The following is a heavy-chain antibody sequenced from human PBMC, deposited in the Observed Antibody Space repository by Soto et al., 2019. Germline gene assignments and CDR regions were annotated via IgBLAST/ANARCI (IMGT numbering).Heavy chain of an antibody. CDR3: ATEQSGSYPHYYYYGMDV. V-gene: IGHV1-24*01. D-gene: IGHD1-26*01. Sequence: GASVKVSCKVSGYTLTELSMHWVRQAPGKGLEWMGGFDPEDGETIYAQKFQGRVTMTEDTSTDTAYMELSSLRSEDTAVYYCATEQSGSYPHYYYYGMDVWRQGTTVTASS. J-gene: IGHJ6*02. CDR2: FDPEDGET. CDR1: GYTLTELS.